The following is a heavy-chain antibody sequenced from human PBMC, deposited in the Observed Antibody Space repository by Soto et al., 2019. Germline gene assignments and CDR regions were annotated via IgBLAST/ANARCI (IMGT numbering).Heavy chain of an antibody. D-gene: IGHD2-15*01. Sequence: GGSLRLSCAASGFTFDDYAMHWVRQAPGKGLEWVSGISWNSGSIGYADSVKGRFTISRDNAKNSLYLQMNSLRAEDTALYYCANSLRWRYYMDVWGKGTTVTVSS. CDR2: ISWNSGSI. CDR1: GFTFDDYA. J-gene: IGHJ6*03. V-gene: IGHV3-9*01. CDR3: ANSLRWRYYMDV.